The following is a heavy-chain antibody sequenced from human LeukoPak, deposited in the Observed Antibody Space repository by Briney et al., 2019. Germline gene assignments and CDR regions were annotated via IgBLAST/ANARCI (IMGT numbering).Heavy chain of an antibody. Sequence: GRSLRLSCAASGFTFSTYDMHWVRQAPGKGLEWVAVISYDGRNKYYADSVKGRFTISRDNSKNALFLQMNSLRAEDTAVCYCARPYDTRGYFPDYWGQGALVTVSS. CDR2: ISYDGRNK. CDR1: GFTFSTYD. J-gene: IGHJ4*02. D-gene: IGHD3-22*01. CDR3: ARPYDTRGYFPDY. V-gene: IGHV3-30*03.